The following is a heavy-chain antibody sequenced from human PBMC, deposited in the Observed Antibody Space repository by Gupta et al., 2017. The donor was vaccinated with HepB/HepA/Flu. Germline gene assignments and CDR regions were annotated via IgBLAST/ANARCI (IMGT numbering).Heavy chain of an antibody. CDR2: ISGSDST. V-gene: IGHV3-23*01. CDR1: GFTFSSYA. CDR3: AKGSIAVAGTGRLYYFDY. J-gene: IGHJ4*02. Sequence: EVLLLVSGGGLVQPGGSQRLSCAASGFTFSSYAMSWVSQATGKGLEWVSSISGSDSTNYADSVKGRFTISRDNSKNTLYLQMNSLRAEDTAVYYCAKGSIAVAGTGRLYYFDYWVRGTLVSVSS. D-gene: IGHD6-19*01.